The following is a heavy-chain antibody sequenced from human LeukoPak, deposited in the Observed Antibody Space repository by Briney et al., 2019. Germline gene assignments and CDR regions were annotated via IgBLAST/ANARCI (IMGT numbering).Heavy chain of an antibody. J-gene: IGHJ4*02. V-gene: IGHV1-8*01. CDR3: ARGPPNWGYDY. CDR1: GYTFTSYD. D-gene: IGHD7-27*01. CDR2: MSPNSGDT. Sequence: ASVKVSCTASGYTFTSYDFNWVRQATGQRPEWMGWMSPNSGDTGYAQKFQDRVTMTRNTSISAAYMELSSLRSDDTAVYYCARGPPNWGYDYWGPGTLVTVSS.